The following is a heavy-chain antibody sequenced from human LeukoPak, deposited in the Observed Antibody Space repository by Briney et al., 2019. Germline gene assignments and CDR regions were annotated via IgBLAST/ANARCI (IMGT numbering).Heavy chain of an antibody. Sequence: WGSLRRSCAASGFTFSSYSMDWVRQAPGQGLEWVSSISSSSRYIYYADTVKGRFTISRDNAKNSLYLQMNSLRAEDTAVYYCARGVKAAADNYWGQGTLVTVSS. V-gene: IGHV3-21*01. CDR3: ARGVKAAADNY. CDR2: ISSSSRYI. CDR1: GFTFSSYS. D-gene: IGHD6-13*01. J-gene: IGHJ4*02.